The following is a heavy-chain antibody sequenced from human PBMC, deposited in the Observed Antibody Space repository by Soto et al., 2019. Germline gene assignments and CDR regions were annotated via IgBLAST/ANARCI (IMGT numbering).Heavy chain of an antibody. D-gene: IGHD1-26*01. CDR2: IYWDDEK. Sequence: IILKESDPTLVKPTQTLTLTCTFAGFYISTRGEGVGWIRQPPGKALEWLAIIYWDDEKRYSPSLRNRLTITKDISKDISKHQVVLTMTNMDPVDTATYYCALLISGNYYFDYWGPGTLVTVSS. CDR1: GFYISTRGEG. J-gene: IGHJ4*02. CDR3: ALLISGNYYFDY. V-gene: IGHV2-5*02.